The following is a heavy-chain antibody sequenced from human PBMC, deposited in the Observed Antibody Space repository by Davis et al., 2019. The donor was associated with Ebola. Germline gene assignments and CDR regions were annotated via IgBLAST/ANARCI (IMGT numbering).Heavy chain of an antibody. V-gene: IGHV3-48*04. CDR3: ARDFRGIQLW. CDR2: IHSSGSPV. J-gene: IGHJ4*02. CDR1: GFTFSSYS. Sequence: PGGSLRLSCVASGFTFSSYSMNWVRQAPGKGLEWVSYIHSSGSPVYYANSVKGRFTISRDNAKNSVYLQMNSLRAEDTAVYYCARDFRGIQLWGGQGTLVTVSS. D-gene: IGHD5-18*01.